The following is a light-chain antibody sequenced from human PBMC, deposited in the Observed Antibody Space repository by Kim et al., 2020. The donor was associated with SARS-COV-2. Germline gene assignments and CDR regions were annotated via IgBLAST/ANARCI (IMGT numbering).Light chain of an antibody. J-gene: IGLJ2*01. CDR2: QDT. CDR3: QAWDGIVV. V-gene: IGLV3-1*01. Sequence: SYELTQPPSVSVSPGQTATITCSGDELDEKYFSWYQQKPGQPPVLIIYQDTKRPSGIPARFSGSNSGNTATLTISGTQAIDEADYYCQAWDGIVVFGGGTKVTVL. CDR1: ELDEKY.